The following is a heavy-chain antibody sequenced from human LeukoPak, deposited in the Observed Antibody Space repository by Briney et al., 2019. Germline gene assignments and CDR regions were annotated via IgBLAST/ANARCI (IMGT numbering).Heavy chain of an antibody. D-gene: IGHD2-21*02. CDR3: ASSYPPFVVVTAIDYYYMDV. J-gene: IGHJ6*03. CDR2: IYYSGST. V-gene: IGHV4-39*01. CDR1: GGSISSGGYS. Sequence: PSETLSLTCAVSGGSISSGGYSWGWIRQPPGKGLEWIGSIYYSGSTYYNPSLKSRVTISVDTSKNQFSLKLSSVTAADTAVYYCASSYPPFVVVTAIDYYYMDVWGKGTTVTISS.